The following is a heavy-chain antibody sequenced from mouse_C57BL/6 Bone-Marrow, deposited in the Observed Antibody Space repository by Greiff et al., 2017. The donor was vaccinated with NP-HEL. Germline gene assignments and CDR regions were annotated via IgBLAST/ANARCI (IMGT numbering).Heavy chain of an antibody. J-gene: IGHJ1*03. V-gene: IGHV5-17*01. D-gene: IGHD1-2*01. CDR2: ISSGSSTI. Sequence: EVKLVESGGGLVKPGGSLKLSCAASGFTFSDYGMHWVRQAPEKGLEWVAYISSGSSTIYYADTVKGRFTISRDNAKNTLFLQMTSLRSEDTAMYYCARTLLRPSRYFDVWGTGTTVTVSS. CDR3: ARTLLRPSRYFDV. CDR1: GFTFSDYG.